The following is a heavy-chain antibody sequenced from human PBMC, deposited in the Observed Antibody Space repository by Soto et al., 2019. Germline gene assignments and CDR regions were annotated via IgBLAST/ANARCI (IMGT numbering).Heavy chain of an antibody. V-gene: IGHV4-39*01. J-gene: IGHJ5*02. CDR3: ARHSSPTNWFDP. CDR1: GGSIISSSYY. Sequence: SETLSLTCTVSGGSIISSSYYWGWIRQPPGKGLEWIGSIYYSGSTYYNPSLKSRVTISVDTSKNQFSLKLSSVTAADTAVYYCARHSSPTNWFDPWGQGTLVTVSS. CDR2: IYYSGST. D-gene: IGHD6-13*01.